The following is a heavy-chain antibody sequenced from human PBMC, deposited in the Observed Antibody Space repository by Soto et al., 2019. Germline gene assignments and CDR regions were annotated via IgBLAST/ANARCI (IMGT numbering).Heavy chain of an antibody. CDR2: IYYSGST. CDR1: GYSISSGYY. V-gene: IGHV4-38-2*01. J-gene: IGHJ5*02. D-gene: IGHD6-13*01. Sequence: SETLSLTCAVSGYSISSGYYWGWIRQSPGKGLEWIGYIYYSGSTNYNPSLKSRVTISVDTSKNQFSLKLSSVTAADTAVYYCARGGSSWYWNWFDPWGQGTLVTVSS. CDR3: ARGGSSWYWNWFDP.